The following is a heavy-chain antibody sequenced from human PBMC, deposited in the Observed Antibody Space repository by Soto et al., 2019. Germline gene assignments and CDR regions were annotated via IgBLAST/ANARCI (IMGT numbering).Heavy chain of an antibody. Sequence: EVQLLESGGGLAQPGGSLRLSCAASGFTFSDYYMTWVRQSPEKGLEWVSAIGGSGSKTYYADSVKGRFTISRDNSKNRLYLEMSSLRAEDSALYYCTTDPHSNWEYHFDHWGQGTPVTVSS. CDR2: IGGSGSKT. D-gene: IGHD1-26*01. J-gene: IGHJ4*02. V-gene: IGHV3-23*01. CDR1: GFTFSDYY. CDR3: TTDPHSNWEYHFDH.